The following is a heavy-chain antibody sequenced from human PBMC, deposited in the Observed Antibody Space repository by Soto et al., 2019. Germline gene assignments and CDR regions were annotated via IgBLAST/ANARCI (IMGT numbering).Heavy chain of an antibody. CDR2: IYYSGST. Sequence: SETLSLTCTVSGGSISSGDYYWSWIRQPPGKGLEWIGYIYYSGSTYYNPSLKSRVTISVDTSKNQFSLKLSSVTAADTAVYYCARDGSYYDILTGYRNWFDPWGQGTLVTVSS. CDR3: ARDGSYYDILTGYRNWFDP. CDR1: GGSISSGDYY. V-gene: IGHV4-30-4*01. D-gene: IGHD3-9*01. J-gene: IGHJ5*02.